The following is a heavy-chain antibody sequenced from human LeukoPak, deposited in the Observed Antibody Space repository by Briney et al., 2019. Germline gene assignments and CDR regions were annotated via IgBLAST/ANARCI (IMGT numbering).Heavy chain of an antibody. CDR3: ARESYYNPGGY. V-gene: IGHV3-7*01. D-gene: IGHD1-26*01. CDR1: GFTFRSYA. CDR2: IKQDGSEK. J-gene: IGHJ4*02. Sequence: PGGSLRLSCAASGFTFRSYAMSWVRQAPGKGLEWVANIKQDGSEKYYVDSVKGRFTISRDNAKNSLYLQMNSLRAEDTAVYYCARESYYNPGGYWGQGTLVTVSS.